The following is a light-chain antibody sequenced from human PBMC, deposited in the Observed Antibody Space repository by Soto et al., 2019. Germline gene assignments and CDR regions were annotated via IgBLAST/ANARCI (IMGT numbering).Light chain of an antibody. CDR1: QSFSSGY. CDR2: AAS. CDR3: QQYGSSPRT. J-gene: IGKJ1*01. Sequence: EIVLTQSPGTLSLSPGERATLSCRASQSFSSGYLAWYQQKPGQAPRLLIYAASSRATGIPDRFSGSGSGTDFTLTISRLEPEDFAVYYCQQYGSSPRTFGQGTKVEIK. V-gene: IGKV3-20*01.